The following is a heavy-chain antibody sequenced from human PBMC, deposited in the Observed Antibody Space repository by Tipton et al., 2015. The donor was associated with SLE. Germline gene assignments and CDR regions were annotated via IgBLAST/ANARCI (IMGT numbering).Heavy chain of an antibody. Sequence: TLSLTCTVSGGSISSGGYYWSWIRPHPGKGLEWIGYIYYSGSTYYNPSLKSRVTISVDTSKNQFSLKLSSVTAADTAVYYCAGDLYYDSTLDIWGQGTMVTVSS. CDR2: IYYSGST. D-gene: IGHD3-22*01. J-gene: IGHJ3*02. V-gene: IGHV4-31*03. CDR1: GGSISSGGYY. CDR3: AGDLYYDSTLDI.